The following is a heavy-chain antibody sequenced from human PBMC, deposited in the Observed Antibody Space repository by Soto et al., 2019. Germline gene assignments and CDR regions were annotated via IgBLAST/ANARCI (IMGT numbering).Heavy chain of an antibody. Sequence: VGSLRLSCEGTGFNFSSYWMHWVRQAPGKGLEWVANTKRDASETYYADSVKGRFTISRDNARNSLYLQMNSLRVEDTAVYYCARPPVKGIHVWGQGTTVTVSS. CDR2: TKRDASET. D-gene: IGHD4-17*01. CDR3: ARPPVKGIHV. CDR1: GFNFSSYW. V-gene: IGHV3-7*01. J-gene: IGHJ6*02.